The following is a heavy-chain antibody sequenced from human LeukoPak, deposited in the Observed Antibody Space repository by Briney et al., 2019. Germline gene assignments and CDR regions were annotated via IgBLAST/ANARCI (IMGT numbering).Heavy chain of an antibody. CDR1: GYTFTSYG. V-gene: IGHV1-18*01. CDR2: ISAYNGNT. CDR3: ARDSHIVVVPAAILPDY. D-gene: IGHD2-2*02. Sequence: ASVKVSCTASGYTFTSYGISWVRQAPGQGLEWMGWISAYNGNTNYAQKLQGRVTMTTDTSTSTAYMELRSLRSDDTAVYYCARDSHIVVVPAAILPDYWGQGTLVTVSS. J-gene: IGHJ4*02.